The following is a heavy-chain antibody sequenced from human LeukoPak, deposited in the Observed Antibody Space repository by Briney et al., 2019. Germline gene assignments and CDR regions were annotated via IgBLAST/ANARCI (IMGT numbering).Heavy chain of an antibody. V-gene: IGHV4-30-4*08. J-gene: IGHJ5*02. CDR2: MYYSGST. CDR1: DESLNGYY. CDR3: DRPYYYDSRIDP. Sequence: SETLSLTCAVYDESLNGYYWSWIRQPPGKGLEWIAYMYYSGSTYYNPSLKSRVTMSADTSKNQLSLKLSSVTAADTAVYYCDRPYYYDSRIDPWGQGILVTVSS. D-gene: IGHD3-22*01.